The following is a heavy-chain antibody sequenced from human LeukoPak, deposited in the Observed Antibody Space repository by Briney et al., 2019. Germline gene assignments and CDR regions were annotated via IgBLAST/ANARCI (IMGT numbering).Heavy chain of an antibody. CDR3: ASGGYSGYVSYMDV. J-gene: IGHJ6*02. CDR2: IYYSGST. D-gene: IGHD5-12*01. CDR1: GGSISSYY. Sequence: SETLSLTCTVSGGSISSYYWSWIRQPPGKGLEWIGYIYYSGSTNYNPSLKSRVTISVDTSKNQFSLKLSSVTAADTAVYYCASGGYSGYVSYMDVWGQGTTVTVSS. V-gene: IGHV4-59*12.